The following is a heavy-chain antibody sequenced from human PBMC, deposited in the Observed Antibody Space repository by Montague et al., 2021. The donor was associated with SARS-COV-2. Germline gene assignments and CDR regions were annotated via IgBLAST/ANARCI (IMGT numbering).Heavy chain of an antibody. CDR1: GGSISSYY. V-gene: IGHV4-4*07. Sequence: SETLSLTCTVSGGSISSYYWSWIRQPAGKGLEWIGRTFTSGTTNYSPSLKSRVTMSVDTSKNQFSLKLSSVTAADTAVYYCARTPVSGYHGGFDYWGQGTLVTVSS. CDR2: TFTSGTT. CDR3: ARTPVSGYHGGFDY. J-gene: IGHJ4*02. D-gene: IGHD5-18*01.